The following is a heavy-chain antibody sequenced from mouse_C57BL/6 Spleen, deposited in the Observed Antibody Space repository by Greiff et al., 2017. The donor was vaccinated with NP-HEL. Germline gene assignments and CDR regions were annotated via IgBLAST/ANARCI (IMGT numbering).Heavy chain of an antibody. V-gene: IGHV1-19*01. D-gene: IGHD1-1*01. Sequence: EVQLQQSGPVLVKPGASVKMSCKASGYTFTDYYMNWVKQSHGKSLEWIGVINPYNGGTSYNQKFKGKATLPVDKSSSTAYRELNSLTSEDSAVYYCARGPTVVAREYYFDYWGQGTTLTVSS. CDR3: ARGPTVVAREYYFDY. CDR2: INPYNGGT. CDR1: GYTFTDYY. J-gene: IGHJ2*01.